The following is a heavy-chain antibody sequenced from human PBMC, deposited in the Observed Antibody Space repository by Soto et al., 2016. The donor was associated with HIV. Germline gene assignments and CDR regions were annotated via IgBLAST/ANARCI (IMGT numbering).Heavy chain of an antibody. J-gene: IGHJ5*02. D-gene: IGHD5-12*01. CDR1: GYSLNSGNY. Sequence: QVQLKESGPGLVKPSETLSLTCAVSGYSLNSGNYWGWIRQPPGTGLEWIGSIYHSGTTSFNPSLKSRVTISVDTSKNQFSLKLSSVTAADTAVYYCARVSYSGYHNWFDPGAREPWSTVSS. CDR2: IYHSGTT. V-gene: IGHV4-38-2*01. CDR3: ARVSYSGYHNWFDP.